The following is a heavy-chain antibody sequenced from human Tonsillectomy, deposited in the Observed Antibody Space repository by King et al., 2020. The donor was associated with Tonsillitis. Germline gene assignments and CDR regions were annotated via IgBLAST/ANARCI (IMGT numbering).Heavy chain of an antibody. CDR3: AIVVYYYYYMDV. CDR1: GFTVSSSY. V-gene: IGHV3-53*04. Sequence: VQLVESGGGLVQPGGSLRLSCAASGFTVSSSYMSWVRQAPGKGLEWVSVIYSDGNTNYYADSVKGRFTISRHDSKNTLYLQMNSLRVEDTAVYYCAIVVYYYYYMDVWGKGTTVTVSS. CDR2: IYSDGNT. J-gene: IGHJ6*03. D-gene: IGHD6-6*01.